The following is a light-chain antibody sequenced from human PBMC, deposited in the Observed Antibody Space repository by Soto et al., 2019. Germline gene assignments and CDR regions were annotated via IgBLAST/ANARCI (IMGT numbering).Light chain of an antibody. CDR1: SSDVGSYNR. CDR3: NSYTGSSTYV. J-gene: IGLJ1*01. V-gene: IGLV2-18*02. Sequence: QSVLTQPPSVSGSPGQSGAISCTGTSSDVGSYNRVSRYQQPPGAAPKLMIYEVSNRPSGVPDRFSGSKSGNTASLTISGLQAEDEADYYCNSYTGSSTYVFGTGTKVTVL. CDR2: EVS.